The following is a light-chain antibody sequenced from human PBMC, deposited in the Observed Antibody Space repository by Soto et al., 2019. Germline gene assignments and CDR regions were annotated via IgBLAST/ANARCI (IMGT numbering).Light chain of an antibody. CDR3: MQALQTPLYT. CDR2: LGS. CDR1: QSLLHSNGYNY. J-gene: IGKJ2*01. Sequence: DIVMTQSPLSLPVTPGEPASISCRSSQSLLHSNGYNYLDWYLQKPGQSPQLLIYLGSNRASGVPDRFSVRGSGTDFTLKISSVEAEDVGVYYCMQALQTPLYTFGQGTKLESK. V-gene: IGKV2-28*01.